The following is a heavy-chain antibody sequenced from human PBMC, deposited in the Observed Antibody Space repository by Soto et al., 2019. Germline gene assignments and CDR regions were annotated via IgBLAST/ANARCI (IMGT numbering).Heavy chain of an antibody. D-gene: IGHD2-15*01. Sequence: SETLSLTCSVPGDSISTVDYFWAWIRQPPGQALEYIGYIYKSTTTYYNPSFESRVAISLDTSKSQFSLNVSSVTAADTAVYFCARGRYCLTGRCFPNWFDSWGQGTLVTVSS. CDR1: GDSISTVDYF. CDR2: IYKSTTT. CDR3: ARGRYCLTGRCFPNWFDS. V-gene: IGHV4-30-4*01. J-gene: IGHJ5*01.